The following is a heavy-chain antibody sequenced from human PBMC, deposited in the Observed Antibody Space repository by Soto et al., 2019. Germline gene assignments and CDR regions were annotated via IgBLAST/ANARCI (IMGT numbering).Heavy chain of an antibody. V-gene: IGHV3-21*01. Sequence: PGGSLRLSCAASGFTFSSYSMNWVRQAPGKGLEWVSSSSSSSTYIYYADSVKGRFTISRDNAKNSLYLQMNSLRAEDTAVYFCSRVYYSNLPYYFYDMDVWGQGTTVTVSS. CDR1: GFTFSSYS. CDR3: SRVYYSNLPYYFYDMDV. J-gene: IGHJ6*02. CDR2: SSSSSTYI. D-gene: IGHD4-4*01.